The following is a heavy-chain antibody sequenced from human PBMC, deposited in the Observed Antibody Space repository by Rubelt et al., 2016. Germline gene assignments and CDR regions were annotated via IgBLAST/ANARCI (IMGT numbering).Heavy chain of an antibody. D-gene: IGHD6-13*01. CDR1: GYTFTSYA. V-gene: IGHV1-3*01. CDR3: ARGLGLGYSSSWFNWFDP. Sequence: QVQLVQSGAEVKKPGASVKVSCKASGYTFTSYAMHWVRQAPGQRLEWMGWINAGNGNTKYSQKFQGRVTITRAPSASTADMELGSLRSEDTAVYYCARGLGLGYSSSWFNWFDPWGQGTLVTVSS. CDR2: INAGNGNT. J-gene: IGHJ5*02.